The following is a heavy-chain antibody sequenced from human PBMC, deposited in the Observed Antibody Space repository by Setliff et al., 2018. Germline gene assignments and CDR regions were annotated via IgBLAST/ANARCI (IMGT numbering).Heavy chain of an antibody. J-gene: IGHJ4*02. Sequence: GASVKVSCKASGYTFTDYGISWVRQAPGQGLEWMGWISPYTGNTFYAPQFQGRVIMTTDTSAKTAYMDLRSLRSDDTAVYYCSRLVRYCTTTTCQRASGAELWGQGTLVTVSS. CDR2: ISPYTGNT. V-gene: IGHV1-18*01. CDR3: SRLVRYCTTTTCQRASGAEL. D-gene: IGHD2-8*01. CDR1: GYTFTDYG.